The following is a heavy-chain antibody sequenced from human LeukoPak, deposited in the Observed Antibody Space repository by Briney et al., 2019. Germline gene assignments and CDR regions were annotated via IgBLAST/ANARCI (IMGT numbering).Heavy chain of an antibody. J-gene: IGHJ6*03. CDR2: INPNSGGT. CDR3: ARDRYSGSQADYYYYYMDV. CDR1: GYTFTGYY. Sequence: GASVEVSCKASGYTFTGYYMHWVRQAPGQGLEWTGWINPNSGGTNYAQKFQGRVTMTRETSISTAYMELSRLRSDDTAVYYCARDRYSGSQADYYYYYMDVWGKGTTATVSS. D-gene: IGHD1-26*01. V-gene: IGHV1-2*02.